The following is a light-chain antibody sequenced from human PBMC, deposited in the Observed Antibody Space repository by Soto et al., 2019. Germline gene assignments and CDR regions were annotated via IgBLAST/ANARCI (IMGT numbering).Light chain of an antibody. J-gene: IGKJ5*01. CDR1: QGIASS. CDR3: QQLNNYTIT. V-gene: IGKV1D-13*01. Sequence: IQSTQSPSSLSPSAGARVAITCRASQGIASSLAWYPKNPGKHPKPLIYDASSLESGVPSRFSGSGSGTDFNLTISRLQTEDCATYECQQLNNYTITFGQWTRLEIK. CDR2: DAS.